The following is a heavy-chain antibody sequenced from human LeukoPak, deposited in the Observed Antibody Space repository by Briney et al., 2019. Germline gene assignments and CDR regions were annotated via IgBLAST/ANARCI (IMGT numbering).Heavy chain of an antibody. D-gene: IGHD6-13*01. CDR2: ISGSSSNT. J-gene: IGHJ4*02. V-gene: IGHV3-23*01. CDR3: AKLIAAAGDY. Sequence: GGSLRLTCAASGFTFSTYAMSWVRQAPGKGLEWVSAISGSSSNTYYADSVKGRFTISRDNSQNTLYLQMNSLRAEDTAVYYCAKLIAAAGDYWGQGTLVTVSS. CDR1: GFTFSTYA.